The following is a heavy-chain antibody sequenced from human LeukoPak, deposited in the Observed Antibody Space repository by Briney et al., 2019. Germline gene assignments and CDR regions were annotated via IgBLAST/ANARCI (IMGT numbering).Heavy chain of an antibody. D-gene: IGHD5-18*01. J-gene: IGHJ6*02. V-gene: IGHV1-69*04. CDR2: IIPIFGIA. CDR1: GGTFSSYA. CDR3: ASPLDSLTDHAGIQRWSYGMDV. Sequence: ASVKVSCTASGGTFSSYAISWVRQAPGQGLEWMGRIIPIFGIANYAQKFQGRVTITAGKSTSTAYMELSSLRSEDTAVYYCASPLDSLTDHAGIQRWSYGMDVWGQGTTVTVSS.